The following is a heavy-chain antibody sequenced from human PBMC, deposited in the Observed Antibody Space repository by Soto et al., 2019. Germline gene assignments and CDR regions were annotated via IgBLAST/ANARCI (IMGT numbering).Heavy chain of an antibody. CDR1: ALTLKTYD. D-gene: IGHD3-22*01. V-gene: IGHV3-21*01. J-gene: IGHJ3*02. CDR2: ISSSSSYI. Sequence: GGSLILSSAASALTLKTYDMHWVRLALGKGLEWVSSISSSSSYIYYADSVKGRFTISRDNAKNSLYLQMNSLRAEDTAVYYCARDDYDGSGPGGFERWGRG. CDR3: ARDDYDGSGPGGFER.